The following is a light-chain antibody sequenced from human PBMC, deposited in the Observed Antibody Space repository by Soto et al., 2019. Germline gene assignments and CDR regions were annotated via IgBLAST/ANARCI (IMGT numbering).Light chain of an antibody. CDR2: DAS. V-gene: IGKV3-11*01. J-gene: IGKJ5*01. CDR3: QHFGSSPPVI. Sequence: EIVLTQSPATLSLSPGERATLSCRASQSVSSYLAWHQQKPGQAPRLLIYDASNRATGIPARFSGSGSGSEFSLTISGLEPEDFAVYFCQHFGSSPPVIFGQGTRLEIK. CDR1: QSVSSY.